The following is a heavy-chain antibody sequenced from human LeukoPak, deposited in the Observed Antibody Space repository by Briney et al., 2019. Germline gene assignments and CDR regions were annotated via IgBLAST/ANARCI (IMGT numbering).Heavy chain of an antibody. Sequence: SETLSLTCSVSGDSISTSSYYWGWLRQPRGKGLEWFGTIFYSGSTYYNPSLTSRVTISVDTSKNQFSLKLSSVTAADTAVYYCARHKDYYYSYMDVWGKGTTVTISS. CDR3: ARHKDYYYSYMDV. V-gene: IGHV4-39*01. J-gene: IGHJ6*03. CDR2: IFYSGST. CDR1: GDSISTSSYY.